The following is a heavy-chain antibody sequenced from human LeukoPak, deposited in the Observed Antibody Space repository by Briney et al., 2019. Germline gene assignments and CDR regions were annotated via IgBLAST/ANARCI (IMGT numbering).Heavy chain of an antibody. Sequence: GGSLRLSCAASGFTFSSYAMSWVRQAPGKGLEWVSAISGSGGSTYYADSVKGRFTISRDNSKNTLYLQMNSLRAEDTAVYYCAKDEGYSSSWRIVANWFDPWGQGTLVTVSS. CDR1: GFTFSSYA. D-gene: IGHD6-13*01. J-gene: IGHJ5*02. CDR2: ISGSGGST. CDR3: AKDEGYSSSWRIVANWFDP. V-gene: IGHV3-23*01.